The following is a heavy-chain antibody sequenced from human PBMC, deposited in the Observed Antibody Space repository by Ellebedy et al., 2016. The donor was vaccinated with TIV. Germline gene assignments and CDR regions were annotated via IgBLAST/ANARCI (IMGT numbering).Heavy chain of an antibody. CDR1: GFTFSTFW. J-gene: IGHJ4*02. CDR3: ARLDAIIAVKSLDY. Sequence: GESLKISCAASGFTFSTFWMIWVRQAPGKGLEWVANIKQDGSEKYYVDSVKGRFTISRDNAKNSLYLQMNSLRAEDTAVYYCARLDAIIAVKSLDYWGQGTLVTVSS. CDR2: IKQDGSEK. V-gene: IGHV3-7*03. D-gene: IGHD6-19*01.